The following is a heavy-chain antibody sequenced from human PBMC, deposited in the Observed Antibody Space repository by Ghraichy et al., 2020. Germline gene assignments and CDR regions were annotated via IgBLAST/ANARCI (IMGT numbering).Heavy chain of an antibody. Sequence: SETLSLTCAVYGGSFSGYYWSWIRQPPGKGLEWIGEINHSGSTNYNPSLKSRVTISVDTSKNQFSLKLSSVTAADTAVYYCATSRVVAAFDYWGQGTLVTVSS. CDR1: GGSFSGYY. CDR2: INHSGST. J-gene: IGHJ4*02. CDR3: ATSRVVAAFDY. V-gene: IGHV4-34*01. D-gene: IGHD2-15*01.